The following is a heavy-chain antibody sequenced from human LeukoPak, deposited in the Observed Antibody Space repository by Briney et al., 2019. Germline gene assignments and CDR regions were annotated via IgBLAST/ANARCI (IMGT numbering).Heavy chain of an antibody. V-gene: IGHV3-23*01. D-gene: IGHD2-2*02. J-gene: IGHJ4*02. CDR1: GFTFSNYA. CDR3: AKDVGYCSSTTCYKPFDY. Sequence: GGSLRLSCAASGFTFSNYAMSWVRQAPGKGLEWVSAFSGSGGSTYYADSVKGRFTISRDNSKNALYLQMNSLRAEDTAVYYCAKDVGYCSSTTCYKPFDYWGQGTLVTVSS. CDR2: FSGSGGST.